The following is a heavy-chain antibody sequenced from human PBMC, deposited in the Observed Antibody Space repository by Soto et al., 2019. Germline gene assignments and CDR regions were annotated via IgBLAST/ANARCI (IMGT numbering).Heavy chain of an antibody. J-gene: IGHJ4*02. CDR2: INHSGST. V-gene: IGHV4-34*01. CDR1: GGSFSDTY. Sequence: SETLSLTCDVYGGSFSDTYWNWFRQPPGEGLEWIGEINHSGSTNYIPSLKSRVTISVDTSKNQFSLKLTSVTAADTAVYYCGREKVLGLFDYWGQGTLVTVSS. CDR3: GREKVLGLFDY.